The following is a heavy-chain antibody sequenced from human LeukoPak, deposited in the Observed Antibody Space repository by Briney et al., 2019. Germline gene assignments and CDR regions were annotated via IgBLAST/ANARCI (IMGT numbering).Heavy chain of an antibody. CDR2: VSDTGRA. J-gene: IGHJ4*02. Sequence: SETLSLTCTVSIGSLNSYFWTWVRQPAGKGLEWIGRVSDTGRAYYNPSLESRVTISLDTSKNQFSLKVASVTAADTAVYYCARGKEMTRTSGYYSFDFWGQGTLVSVSS. V-gene: IGHV4-4*07. CDR3: ARGKEMTRTSGYYSFDF. CDR1: IGSLNSYF. D-gene: IGHD3-9*01.